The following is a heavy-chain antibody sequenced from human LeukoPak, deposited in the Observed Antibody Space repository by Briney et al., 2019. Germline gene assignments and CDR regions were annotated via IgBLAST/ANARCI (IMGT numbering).Heavy chain of an antibody. V-gene: IGHV4-34*01. D-gene: IGHD6-19*01. CDR1: GGSFSGYY. J-gene: IGHJ4*02. CDR3: ARSIAVADYYFDY. Sequence: SSETLSLTCAVYGGSFSGYYWSWIRQPPGKGLEWIGEINHSGSTNYNPSLKSRVTISVDTSKNQFSLKLSSVTAADTAVYYCARSIAVADYYFDYWGQGTLVTVSS. CDR2: INHSGST.